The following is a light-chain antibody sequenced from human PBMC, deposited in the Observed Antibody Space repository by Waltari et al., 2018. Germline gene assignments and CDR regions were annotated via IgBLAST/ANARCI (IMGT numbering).Light chain of an antibody. J-gene: IGKJ1*01. V-gene: IGKV1-5*03. CDR3: QHYNGFPWT. CDR1: QSVGPW. Sequence: DIQMAQSPSTLSASVGDRVTITCRASQSVGPWLAWYQQKPGKAPKLLIYKASDLQSGVSSRFSGSGPGTEFVLTINSLQPDDVAIYYCQHYNGFPWTFGQGSKVEIK. CDR2: KAS.